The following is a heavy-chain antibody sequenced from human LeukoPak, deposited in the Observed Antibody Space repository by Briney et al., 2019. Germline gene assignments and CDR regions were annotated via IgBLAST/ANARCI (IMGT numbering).Heavy chain of an antibody. J-gene: IGHJ4*02. D-gene: IGHD4-17*01. CDR1: GFPFSSYA. CDR3: AKDLDYGARVASDY. CDR2: ISGSGGST. V-gene: IGHV3-23*01. Sequence: PGGSLRLSCTASGFPFSSYAMSWVRQAPGKGLEWVSAISGSGGSTYYADSVKGRFTISRDNSKNTLYLQMNSLRAEDTAVYYCAKDLDYGARVASDYWGQGTLVTVSS.